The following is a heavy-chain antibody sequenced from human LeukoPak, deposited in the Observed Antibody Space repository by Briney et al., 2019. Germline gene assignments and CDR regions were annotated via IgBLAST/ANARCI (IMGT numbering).Heavy chain of an antibody. CDR3: AKKTTVTIAYYFDY. V-gene: IGHV3-23*01. CDR1: GLTFSSYA. Sequence: GGSLRLSCAASGLTFSSYAMSWVRQAPGKGLEWVSAISGSGGSTYYADSVKGRFTISRDNSKNTLYLQMNSLRAEDTAVYYCAKKTTVTIAYYFDYWGQGTLVTVS. D-gene: IGHD4-17*01. CDR2: ISGSGGST. J-gene: IGHJ4*02.